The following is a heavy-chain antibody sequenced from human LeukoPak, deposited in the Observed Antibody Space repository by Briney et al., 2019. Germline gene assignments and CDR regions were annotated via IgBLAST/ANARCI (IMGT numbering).Heavy chain of an antibody. CDR2: IYYSGST. CDR1: GGSVSSGSYY. J-gene: IGHJ4*02. Sequence: SETLSLTCTVPGGSVSSGSYYWSWIRQPPGKGLEWIGYIYYSGSTNYNPSLKSRVTISVDTSKNQFSLKLSSVTAADTAVYYCAREVYEAVVFDYWGQGTLVTVSS. V-gene: IGHV4-61*01. D-gene: IGHD5/OR15-5a*01. CDR3: AREVYEAVVFDY.